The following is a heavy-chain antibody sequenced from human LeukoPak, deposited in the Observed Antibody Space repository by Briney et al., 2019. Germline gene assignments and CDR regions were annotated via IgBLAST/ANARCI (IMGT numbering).Heavy chain of an antibody. Sequence: PGGSLRLSCAASGFTFSSYAMSWVRQAPGKGLEWVSAISGSGGSTYYADSVKGRFTISRDNSKNTLYLQMNSLRAEDTAVYYCAKDNYDSSGYYSRLRYFDYWGQGTLVTVSS. CDR2: ISGSGGST. CDR1: GFTFSSYA. D-gene: IGHD3-22*01. J-gene: IGHJ4*02. CDR3: AKDNYDSSGYYSRLRYFDY. V-gene: IGHV3-23*01.